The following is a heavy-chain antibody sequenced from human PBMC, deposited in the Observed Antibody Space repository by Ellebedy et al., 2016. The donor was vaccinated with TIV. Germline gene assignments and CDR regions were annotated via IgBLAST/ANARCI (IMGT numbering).Heavy chain of an antibody. J-gene: IGHJ6*02. D-gene: IGHD2-2*01. Sequence: GESLKISXAASGFTFRSYAMSWVRQAPGKGLEWVSTISSSGDSTSYADSVRGRFTISRDNSKNTLYLQMNSPRAEDTAGYYCAKDQASSPAADYYYGLDVWGQGTTVTVSS. CDR3: AKDQASSPAADYYYGLDV. V-gene: IGHV3-23*01. CDR1: GFTFRSYA. CDR2: ISSSGDST.